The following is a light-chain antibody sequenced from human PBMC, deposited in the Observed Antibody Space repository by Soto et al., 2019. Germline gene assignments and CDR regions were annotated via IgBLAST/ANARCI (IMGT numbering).Light chain of an antibody. CDR3: QQSDSTPYT. V-gene: IGKV3-15*01. CDR1: QSVSNN. Sequence: EIVMTQSPATLSVSPGERATLSCRASQSVSNNLAWYQHKPGQAPRLLIYGASTRATGIPARFSGSGSGTDFTLTISSLQSEDFSTYYCQQSDSTPYTFGQGTKVEI. J-gene: IGKJ2*01. CDR2: GAS.